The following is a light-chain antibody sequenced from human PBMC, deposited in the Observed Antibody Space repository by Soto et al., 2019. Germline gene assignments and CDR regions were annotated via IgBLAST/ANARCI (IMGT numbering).Light chain of an antibody. CDR3: SSYTGGGTLI. Sequence: QLVLTQPPSVSGSPGQSVTISCTGTGSDVGGHDRVSWYQQPPGTAPKLILYAVTNRPSGVPDRFSGSKSGNTASLTISALQAEDEADYYCSSYTGGGTLIFGGGTQLTVL. J-gene: IGLJ2*01. CDR2: AVT. V-gene: IGLV2-18*02. CDR1: GSDVGGHDR.